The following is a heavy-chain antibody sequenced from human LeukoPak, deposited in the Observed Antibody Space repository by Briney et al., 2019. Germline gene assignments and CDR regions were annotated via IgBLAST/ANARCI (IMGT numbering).Heavy chain of an antibody. J-gene: IGHJ5*02. CDR2: INPNSGGT. CDR1: GYTFTGYY. Sequence: GASVKVSCKASGYTFTGYYMHWVRQAPGQGLEWMGWINPNSGGTNYAQKFQGRVTMTRDTSISTAYLQWSSLKASDTAMYYCARHGVGGELQLADVRTNWFDPWGQGTLVTVSS. CDR3: ARHGVGGELQLADVRTNWFDP. V-gene: IGHV1-2*02. D-gene: IGHD6-6*01.